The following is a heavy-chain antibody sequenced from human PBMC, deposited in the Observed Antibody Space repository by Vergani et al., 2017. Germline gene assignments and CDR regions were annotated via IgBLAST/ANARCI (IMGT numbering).Heavy chain of an antibody. Sequence: EVQLLESGGNLVQPGGSLRLSCAASGFTFTNFAMTWVRQAPGEGLEWVSGISGSGGFTYYADSVKGRFTISRDNSKNTMFLQINSLRAEDTAVYHCARGDNSSSSGRYFDFWGQGMLVTVSS. J-gene: IGHJ4*02. D-gene: IGHD3-22*01. CDR1: GFTFTNFA. V-gene: IGHV3-23*01. CDR3: ARGDNSSSSGRYFDF. CDR2: ISGSGGFT.